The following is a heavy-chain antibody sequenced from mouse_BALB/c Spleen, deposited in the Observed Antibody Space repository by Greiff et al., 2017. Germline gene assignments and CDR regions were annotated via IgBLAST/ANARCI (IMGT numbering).Heavy chain of an antibody. CDR2: ISYDGSN. CDR3: ASRNYPYWYFDV. D-gene: IGHD2-5*01. V-gene: IGHV3-6*02. J-gene: IGHJ1*01. CDR1: GYSITSGYY. Sequence: VQLKESGPGLVKPSQSLSLTCSVTGYSITSGYYWNWIRQFPGNKLEWMGYISYDGSNNYNPSLKNRISITRDTSKNQFFLKLNSVTTEDTATYYCASRNYPYWYFDVWGAGTTVTVSS.